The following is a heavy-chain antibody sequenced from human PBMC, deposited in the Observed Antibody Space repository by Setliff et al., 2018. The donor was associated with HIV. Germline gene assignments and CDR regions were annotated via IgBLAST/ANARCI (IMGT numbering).Heavy chain of an antibody. J-gene: IGHJ5*02. V-gene: IGHV4-61*05. CDR2: IYYGGST. CDR3: ARFRVERRLSNWFDP. Sequence: KASETLSLTCTVSGASISSNDYYWGWVRQPPGKGLEWFGYIYYGGSTNYNPSLRSRLTISVHTSKNQFSLKLSSVTAADTAVYYCARFRVERRLSNWFDPWGQGTLVTVSS. CDR1: GASISSNDYY. D-gene: IGHD1-1*01.